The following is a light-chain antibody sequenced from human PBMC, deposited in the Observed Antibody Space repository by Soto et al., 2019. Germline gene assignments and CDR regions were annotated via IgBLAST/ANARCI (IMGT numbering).Light chain of an antibody. CDR2: AAS. V-gene: IGKV1-27*01. Sequence: DIQMTQSPSSLSASLGDIVAITFRASQGISNYLAWYQQKPGKVPKLLIYAASTLQSGVPSRFSGSGSGTDFTLTISSLQPEDVATYYCQKYNSALTWTFGQGTKVDIK. J-gene: IGKJ1*01. CDR3: QKYNSALTWT. CDR1: QGISNY.